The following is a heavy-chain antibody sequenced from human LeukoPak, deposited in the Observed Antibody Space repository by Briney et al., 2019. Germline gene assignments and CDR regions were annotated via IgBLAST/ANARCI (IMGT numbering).Heavy chain of an antibody. CDR3: ARDSCGGDCYPGSYAFDI. V-gene: IGHV1-69*05. D-gene: IGHD2-21*02. CDR2: IIPIFGTA. J-gene: IGHJ3*02. CDR1: GGTFSSYA. Sequence: ASVKVSCKASGGTFSSYAISWVRQAPGQGLEWMGGIIPIFGTANYAQKFQGRVTITTDESTSTAYMELSSLRSEATAVYYCARDSCGGDCYPGSYAFDIWGQGTMVTVSS.